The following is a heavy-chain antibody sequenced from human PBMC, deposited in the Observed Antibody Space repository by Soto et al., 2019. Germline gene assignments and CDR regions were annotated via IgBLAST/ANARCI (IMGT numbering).Heavy chain of an antibody. CDR2: IYYSGNT. D-gene: IGHD1-20*01. CDR1: GGSIRSGGYY. J-gene: IGHJ6*02. CDR3: ARGRYNWNNYYYYAMDV. V-gene: IGHV4-31*03. Sequence: SETLSLTCTVSGGSIRSGGYYWSWVRQNPRRGLEWIGNIYYSGNTYYNPSLKSRLTISVDTSKNQFSLNLSSVTAADTAVYYCARGRYNWNNYYYYAMDVWGQGTTVTVS.